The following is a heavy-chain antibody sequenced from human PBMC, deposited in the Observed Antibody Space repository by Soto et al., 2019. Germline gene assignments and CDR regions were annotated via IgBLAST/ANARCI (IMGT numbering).Heavy chain of an antibody. CDR1: GGSIRSNHW. CDR2: IFHIGHT. V-gene: IGHV4-4*02. J-gene: IGHJ6*02. CDR3: ARREYGMDV. Sequence: QVQLQESGPGLVKPSGTLSLNCVVSGGSIRSNHWWSWVRQTPGKGLEWIGEIFHIGHTNYNPSLKGRVTISLDQSKNQFSLKMTSMTAADTAVFYCARREYGMDVLGQGTTVTVSS.